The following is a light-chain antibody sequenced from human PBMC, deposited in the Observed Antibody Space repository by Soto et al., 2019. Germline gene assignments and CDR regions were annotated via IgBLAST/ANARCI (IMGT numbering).Light chain of an antibody. Sequence: DIQMTQSPSTLSASAGDRVTITCRASQDINSWLAWYQQIPGKAPKILIYRASNLESGVPSRFSGSESGTEFTLTISSLQPDDFGTYYCQQYNSYPWTFGQGTKVKI. CDR3: QQYNSYPWT. V-gene: IGKV1-5*03. CDR1: QDINSW. J-gene: IGKJ1*01. CDR2: RAS.